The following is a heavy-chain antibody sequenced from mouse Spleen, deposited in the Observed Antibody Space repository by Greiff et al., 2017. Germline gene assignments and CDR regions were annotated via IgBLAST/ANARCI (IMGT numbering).Heavy chain of an antibody. Sequence: VQLKESGPGLVKPSQSLSLTCTVAGYSITSDYAWNWIRQFPGNKLEWMGYISYSGSTSYNPSLKSRISITRDTSKNQFFLQLNSVTTEDTATYYCARDGGAYYFDYWGQGTTLTVSS. D-gene: IGHD1-1*01. CDR3: ARDGGAYYFDY. CDR2: ISYSGST. CDR1: GYSITSDYA. V-gene: IGHV3-2*02. J-gene: IGHJ2*01.